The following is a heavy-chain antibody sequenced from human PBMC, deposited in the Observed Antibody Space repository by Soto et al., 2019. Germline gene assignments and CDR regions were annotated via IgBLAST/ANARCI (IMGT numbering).Heavy chain of an antibody. D-gene: IGHD3-16*01. CDR2: ISYSGST. Sequence: SETLSLTCTVSGASISGYHWSWIRQPPGKGLECLGYISYSGSTNYNPSLKSRVTMSIDTSKNQFSLKLNSVTAADTAVYYCARDLWGSWTVDYWGQGTLVTVSS. CDR3: ARDLWGSWTVDY. V-gene: IGHV4-4*08. CDR1: GASISGYH. J-gene: IGHJ4*02.